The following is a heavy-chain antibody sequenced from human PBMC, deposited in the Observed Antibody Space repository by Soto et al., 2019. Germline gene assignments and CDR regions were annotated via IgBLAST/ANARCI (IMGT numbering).Heavy chain of an antibody. CDR1: GGSISSGGYY. Sequence: SETLSLTCTVSGGSISSGGYYWSWIRQHPGKGLEWIGYIYYSGSTYYNPSLKSRVTISVDTSKNQFSLKLSSVTAADTAVYYCAREDSWRAEAGTWLDPWGPGTLLTVSS. V-gene: IGHV4-31*03. J-gene: IGHJ5*02. D-gene: IGHD6-13*01. CDR2: IYYSGST. CDR3: AREDSWRAEAGTWLDP.